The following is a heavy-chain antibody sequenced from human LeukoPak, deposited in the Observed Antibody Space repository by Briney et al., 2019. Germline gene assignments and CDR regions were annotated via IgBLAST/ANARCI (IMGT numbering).Heavy chain of an antibody. D-gene: IGHD2-21*01. J-gene: IGHJ4*02. CDR1: GGSITSSSYY. Sequence: SETLSLICTVSGGSITSSSYYWGWIRQPPGKGVEWIGSIYYSGSTYYNPSLKSRVTISVDTSKNQFSLKLSSVTAADTAVYYCARQTNSGSASVYFDYWGQGTLVTVSS. V-gene: IGHV4-39*01. CDR2: IYYSGST. CDR3: ARQTNSGSASVYFDY.